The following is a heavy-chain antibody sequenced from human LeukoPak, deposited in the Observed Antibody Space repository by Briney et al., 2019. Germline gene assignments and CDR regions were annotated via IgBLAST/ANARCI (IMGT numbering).Heavy chain of an antibody. CDR1: GFTFSSCG. CDR3: AAKGYSYGNNAFDI. CDR2: ISYDGSNK. V-gene: IGHV3-30*03. Sequence: GGSLRLSCAASGFTFSSCGMHWVRQAPGRGLEWVAVISYDGSNKFYADSVTGRFTTSRDNSKNTLYLQMNSLRAEDTAVYYCAAKGYSYGNNAFDIWGQGTMVTVSS. D-gene: IGHD5-18*01. J-gene: IGHJ3*02.